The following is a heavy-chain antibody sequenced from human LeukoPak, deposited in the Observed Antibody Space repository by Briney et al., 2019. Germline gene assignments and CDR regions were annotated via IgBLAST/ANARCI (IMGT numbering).Heavy chain of an antibody. D-gene: IGHD4-17*01. J-gene: IGHJ4*02. CDR1: GFTFSPYW. Sequence: PGGSLRLSCAASGFTFSPYWIHWVRQAPGKGLVWVSRINGDGSNTVYADTVKGRFTISRDNSKNTLYLQMNSLRAEDTAVYYCAREPRTSTVTTIGYWGQGTLVTVSS. CDR2: INGDGSNT. CDR3: AREPRTSTVTTIGY. V-gene: IGHV3-74*01.